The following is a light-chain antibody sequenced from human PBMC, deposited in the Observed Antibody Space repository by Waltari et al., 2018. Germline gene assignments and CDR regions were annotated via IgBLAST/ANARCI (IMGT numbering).Light chain of an antibody. J-gene: IGLJ2*01. V-gene: IGLV1-44*01. CDR3: ASWDDSLAGPV. CDR2: RND. Sequence: QSVLTQPPSASGTPGQSVTISCSGGSSNIRRNAVAWYRPLTGAAPKLLIHRNDQRPSDVPERFSASKSGTSASRAISGLQSEDEAVYYCASWDDSLAGPVFGGGTSLTVL. CDR1: SSNIRRNA.